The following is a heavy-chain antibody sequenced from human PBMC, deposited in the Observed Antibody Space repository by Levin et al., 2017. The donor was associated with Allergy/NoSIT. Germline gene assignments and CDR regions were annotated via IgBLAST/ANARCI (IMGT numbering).Heavy chain of an antibody. CDR2: IYYTGST. CDR3: ARDPTSYSDGSSYDY. CDR1: GGSVSSGDYY. J-gene: IGHJ4*02. V-gene: IGHV4-61*08. D-gene: IGHD3-22*01. Sequence: PGGSLRLSCTVSGGSVSSGDYYWTWIRQPPGKGLDWVGNIYYTGSTKYNPSLKSRVTMSIDTSKNQFSLRLSSVTAADTAVYYCARDPTSYSDGSSYDYWGQGTLVTVSS.